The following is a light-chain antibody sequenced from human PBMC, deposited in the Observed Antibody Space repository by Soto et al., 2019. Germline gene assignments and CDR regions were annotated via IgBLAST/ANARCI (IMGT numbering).Light chain of an antibody. Sequence: LTQSTVNLSFTPGERATLYCRASPRVTNFLAWYQQKPGQAPRLLIYGAFNRATGIPARFSGSGSGTDFTLPISSLEPEDSAVYYCQQRSGCPQVTFGQGTRLEIK. CDR1: PRVTNF. CDR2: GAF. CDR3: QQRSGCPQVT. V-gene: IGKV3-11*01. J-gene: IGKJ5*01.